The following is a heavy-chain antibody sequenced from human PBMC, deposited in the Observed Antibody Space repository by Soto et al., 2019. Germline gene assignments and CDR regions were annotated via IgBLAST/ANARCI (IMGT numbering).Heavy chain of an antibody. CDR3: ARRERAAGTDWWFDP. J-gene: IGHJ5*02. CDR1: GGSISSSSFH. D-gene: IGHD6-13*01. Sequence: QLQLQESGPGLVKPSEPLSLTCTVSGGSISSSSFHWGWIRQPPGKGLEWIGSIYYSGSTYYSPSLKSRVTISVDTSKNQFPLKLSAVTAADTAVYYCARRERAAGTDWWFDPWGQGTLVTVSS. V-gene: IGHV4-39*01. CDR2: IYYSGST.